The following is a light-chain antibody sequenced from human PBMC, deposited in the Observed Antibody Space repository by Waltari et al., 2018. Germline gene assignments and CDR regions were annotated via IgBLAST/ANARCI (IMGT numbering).Light chain of an antibody. J-gene: IGKJ5*01. Sequence: DIHLTQSPSFLSASVGDRVTFTCRASQAISSYLAWYQQKPGNAPKLLIYAASTLQSGVPSRFSGSGSGTEFTLTISSLQPEDFATYYCQLHNNYPPITFGQGTRLEI. CDR3: QLHNNYPPIT. CDR1: QAISSY. CDR2: AAS. V-gene: IGKV1-9*01.